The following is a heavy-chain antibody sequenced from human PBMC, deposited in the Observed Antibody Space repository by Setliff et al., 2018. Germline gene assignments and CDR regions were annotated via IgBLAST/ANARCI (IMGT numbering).Heavy chain of an antibody. CDR2: IRPYIGHT. CDR1: GYNLDDFG. J-gene: IGHJ3*02. Sequence: ASVKVSCKASGYNLDDFGINWLRQAPGQGLEWMGWIRPYIGHTIYAQKFQGRVTMTTDAPTSTAYMELTSLRHDDTAVYYCARVVAHTHFYVRSDYYFDGLDIWGQGAKVTVSS. D-gene: IGHD3-22*01. V-gene: IGHV1-18*01. CDR3: ARVVAHTHFYVRSDYYFDGLDI.